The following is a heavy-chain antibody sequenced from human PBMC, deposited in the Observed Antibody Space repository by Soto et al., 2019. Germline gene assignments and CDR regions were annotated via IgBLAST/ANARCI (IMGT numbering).Heavy chain of an antibody. V-gene: IGHV3-23*01. CDR3: ARAVRQSAY. CDR1: GFTFSSYA. D-gene: IGHD3-22*01. J-gene: IGHJ4*02. CDR2: ISGSGSTT. Sequence: EVQLLESGGGLVQPGGSLRLSCAASGFTFSSYAMSWVRQTPGKGLEWVSAISGSGSTTYYADSVKGRFTISRDNSKNTVYLQMNSLRAEDTALYYCARAVRQSAYWGQGTLVTVSS.